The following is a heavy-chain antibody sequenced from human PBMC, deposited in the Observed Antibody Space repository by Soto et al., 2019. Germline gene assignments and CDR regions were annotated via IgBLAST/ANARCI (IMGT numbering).Heavy chain of an antibody. CDR2: ISSSSSYI. CDR1: GFTFSSYS. CDR3: ARVGGGYQLLHAFDI. V-gene: IGHV3-21*01. Sequence: GGSLRLSCAASGFTFSSYSMNWVRQAPGKGLECVSSISSSSSYIYYADSVKGRFTISRDNAKNSLYLQMNSLRAEDTAVYYCARVGGGYQLLHAFDIWGQGIMVTVSS. J-gene: IGHJ3*02. D-gene: IGHD2-2*01.